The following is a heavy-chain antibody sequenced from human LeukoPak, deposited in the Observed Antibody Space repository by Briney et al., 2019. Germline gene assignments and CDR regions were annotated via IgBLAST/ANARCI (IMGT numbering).Heavy chain of an antibody. CDR1: GFTFSSYS. V-gene: IGHV3-48*02. D-gene: IGHD3-22*01. CDR2: ISNTGDNI. CDR3: VRESTYYSDSSAYYHGSGVRSADY. J-gene: IGHJ4*02. Sequence: GGSLRLSCAASGFTFSSYSMSWVRQTPAKGLEWISYISNTGDNIYYVDSVKGRFTISRDNAKNSLYLQMNSPRDEDTAVYYCVRESTYYSDSSAYYHGSGVRSADYWGQGTLVTVSS.